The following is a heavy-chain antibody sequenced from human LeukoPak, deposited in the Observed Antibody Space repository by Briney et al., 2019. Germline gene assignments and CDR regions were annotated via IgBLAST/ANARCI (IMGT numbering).Heavy chain of an antibody. CDR1: GGSISSSNW. CDR2: IYPSGSA. J-gene: IGHJ4*02. CDR3: ARGVCTNGVCYHPFDY. V-gene: IGHV4-4*02. D-gene: IGHD2-8*01. Sequence: PSETLSLTCAVSGGSISSSNWWSWVRQPPGKGLEWIGEIYPSGSANSNPSLQSRVTMSVDNSKTQFSLRLSSVTAADTAVYYCARGVCTNGVCYHPFDYWGQGTLVTVSS.